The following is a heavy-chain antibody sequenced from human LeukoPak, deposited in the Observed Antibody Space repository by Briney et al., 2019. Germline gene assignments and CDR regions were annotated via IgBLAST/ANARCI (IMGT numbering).Heavy chain of an antibody. J-gene: IGHJ5*02. Sequence: SETLSLTCAVYGGSFSGYYWSWIRQPPGKGLEWIGEINHSGSTNYNPSLKSRVTISVDTSKNQFSLKLSSVTAADTAVYYCARRYDSSGYYYGWFDPWGQGTLVTVSS. CDR2: INHSGST. V-gene: IGHV4-34*01. CDR1: GGSFSGYY. D-gene: IGHD3-22*01. CDR3: ARRYDSSGYYYGWFDP.